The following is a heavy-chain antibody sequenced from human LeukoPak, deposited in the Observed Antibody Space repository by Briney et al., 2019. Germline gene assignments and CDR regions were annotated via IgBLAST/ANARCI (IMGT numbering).Heavy chain of an antibody. V-gene: IGHV1-18*01. CDR2: ISGYTGNT. J-gene: IGHJ4*02. D-gene: IGHD6-13*01. CDR3: ARAPRVASTGRFDY. CDR1: GYSFTNYS. Sequence: ASVKVSCKASGYSFTNYSVNWVRQAPGQGLEWLGWISGYTGNTDYAQKFQGRVTMTTDTSTTTAYMELRSLRSDDTAVYYCARAPRVASTGRFDYWGQGTLVTVSS.